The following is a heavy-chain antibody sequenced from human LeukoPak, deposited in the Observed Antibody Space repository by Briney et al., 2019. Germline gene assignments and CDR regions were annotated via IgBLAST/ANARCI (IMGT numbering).Heavy chain of an antibody. J-gene: IGHJ6*04. V-gene: IGHV3-73*01. CDR1: GLTFSVSA. CDR2: IKTKADNYAT. Sequence: GGSLRLSCSASGLTFSVSAIHLVRQASGKGLEWVGRIKTKADNYATAYAASVKGRFTISRDDSTNTAYLQMNSLKTEDTAVYYCTHPAYYYNVDAWGKGTTVTVSS. CDR3: THPAYYYNVDA. D-gene: IGHD6-25*01.